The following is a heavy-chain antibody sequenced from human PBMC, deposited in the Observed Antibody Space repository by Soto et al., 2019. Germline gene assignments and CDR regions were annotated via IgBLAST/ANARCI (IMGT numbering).Heavy chain of an antibody. Sequence: QVQLVQSGAEVKKPGSSVKVSCKASGGTFSSYAISWVRQAPGQGLEWMGGIIPIFGTANYAQKFQGRVTITADESTSTDYMELSSLRSEDTAVYYCARGKQQLDYYYYDGMDVWGQGTTVTVSS. J-gene: IGHJ6*02. D-gene: IGHD6-13*01. CDR3: ARGKQQLDYYYYDGMDV. CDR1: GGTFSSYA. V-gene: IGHV1-69*01. CDR2: IIPIFGTA.